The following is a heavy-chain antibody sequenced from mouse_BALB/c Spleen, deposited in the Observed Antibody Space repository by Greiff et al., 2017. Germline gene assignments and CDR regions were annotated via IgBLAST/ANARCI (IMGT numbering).Heavy chain of an antibody. CDR2: IYPGDGDT. CDR1: GYAFSSYW. Sequence: VQGVESGAELVRPGSSVKISCKASGYAFSSYWMNWVKQRPGQGLEWIGQIYPGDGDTNYNGKFKGKATLTADKSSSTAYMQLSSLTSEDSAVYFCAREGNDYDFAYWGQGTLVTVSA. V-gene: IGHV1-80*01. D-gene: IGHD2-4*01. CDR3: AREGNDYDFAY. J-gene: IGHJ3*01.